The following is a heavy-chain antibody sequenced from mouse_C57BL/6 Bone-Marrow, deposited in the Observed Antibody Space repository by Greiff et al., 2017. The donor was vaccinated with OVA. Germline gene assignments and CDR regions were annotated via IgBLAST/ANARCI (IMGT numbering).Heavy chain of an antibody. J-gene: IGHJ4*01. D-gene: IGHD1-1*01. V-gene: IGHV5-15*01. CDR3: ARGDYGSDYAMDY. CDR2: ISNLAYSI. Sequence: EVKLMESGGGLVQPGGSLKLSCAASGFTFSDYGMAWVRQAPRKGPEWVAFISNLAYSIYYADTVTGRFTISRENAKNTLYLEMSSLRSEDTAMYYCARGDYGSDYAMDYWGQGTSVTVSS. CDR1: GFTFSDYG.